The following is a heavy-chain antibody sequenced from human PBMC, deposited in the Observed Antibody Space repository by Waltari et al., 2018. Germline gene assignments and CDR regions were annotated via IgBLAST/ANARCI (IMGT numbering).Heavy chain of an antibody. V-gene: IGHV4-59*01. D-gene: IGHD6-19*01. CDR2: IYYSGST. CDR3: ARQYSSGWYVVYFDY. CDR1: GGSISSYY. Sequence: QVQLQESGPGLVKPSETLSLTCTVSGGSISSYYWSWLRQPPVKGLEWIGYIYYSGSTNYNPSLKSRVTISVDTSKNQFSLKLSSVTAADTAVYYCARQYSSGWYVVYFDYWGQGTLVTVSS. J-gene: IGHJ4*02.